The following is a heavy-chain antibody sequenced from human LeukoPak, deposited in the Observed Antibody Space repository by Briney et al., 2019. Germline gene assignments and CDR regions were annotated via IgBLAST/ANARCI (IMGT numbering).Heavy chain of an antibody. D-gene: IGHD2/OR15-2a*01. CDR1: GVSISSHY. J-gene: IGHJ6*03. CDR2: IYYSGST. Sequence: SETLSLTCTVSGVSISSHYWSWLRQPPGKGLEWIGYIYYSGSTNYNPSLKSRVTISVDTSKNQFSLKLSSVTAADTAGYYCARDRSSMPGYMDVWGKGTTVTVSS. V-gene: IGHV4-59*11. CDR3: ARDRSSMPGYMDV.